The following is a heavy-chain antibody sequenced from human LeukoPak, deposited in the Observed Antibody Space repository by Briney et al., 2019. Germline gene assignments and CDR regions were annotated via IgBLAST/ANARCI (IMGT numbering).Heavy chain of an antibody. J-gene: IGHJ3*02. CDR2: INHSGST. CDR1: GGSFSGYY. Sequence: SSETLSLTCAVYGGSFSGYYWSWTRQPPGKGLEWIGEINHSGSTNYNPSLKSRVTISVDTSKNQFSLKLSSVTAADTAVYCCARAPYYYGSGTVNAFDIWGQGTMVTVSS. D-gene: IGHD3-10*01. V-gene: IGHV4-34*01. CDR3: ARAPYYYGSGTVNAFDI.